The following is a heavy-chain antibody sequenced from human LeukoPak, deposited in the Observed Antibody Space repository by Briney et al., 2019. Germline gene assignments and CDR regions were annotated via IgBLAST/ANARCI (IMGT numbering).Heavy chain of an antibody. CDR3: VKDYNWNIFHY. CDR2: ISSNGGST. J-gene: IGHJ4*02. V-gene: IGHV3-64D*09. Sequence: GGSLRLSCSASGFTYSSYAMHWVRQAPEKGLEYVSDISSNGGSTYYADSVKGRFTISRDNSKNTLYLQMSSLRAEDTAVYYCVKDYNWNIFHYWGQGTLVTVSS. CDR1: GFTYSSYA. D-gene: IGHD1/OR15-1a*01.